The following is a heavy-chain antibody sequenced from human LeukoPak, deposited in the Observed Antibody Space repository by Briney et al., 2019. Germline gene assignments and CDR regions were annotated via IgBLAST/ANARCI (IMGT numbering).Heavy chain of an antibody. V-gene: IGHV4-31*03. CDR1: GGSISSGGYY. Sequence: SETLSLTCTVSGGSISSGGYYWSWIRQHPGKGPEWIGYIYYSGSTYYNPSLKSRVSISVDTSKNQFSLKLNSVTAADTAVFYCASLTTGNWFDPWGQGTLVTVSS. CDR2: IYYSGST. J-gene: IGHJ5*02. CDR3: ASLTTGNWFDP. D-gene: IGHD4/OR15-4a*01.